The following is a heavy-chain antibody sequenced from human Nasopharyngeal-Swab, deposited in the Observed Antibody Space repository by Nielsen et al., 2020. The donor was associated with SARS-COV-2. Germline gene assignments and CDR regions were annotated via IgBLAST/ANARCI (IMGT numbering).Heavy chain of an antibody. Sequence: GESLKISCAASGFTFSSYATHWVRQAPGKGLEWVSAITGSGGRTYYADSVKGRFTISRDNSKNTLYLQMNSLRAEDTAIYYCANLWFGEPSGYYYSYAMDVWGQGTTVTVSS. CDR1: GFTFSSYA. V-gene: IGHV3-23*01. CDR3: ANLWFGEPSGYYYSYAMDV. J-gene: IGHJ6*02. CDR2: ITGSGGRT. D-gene: IGHD3-10*01.